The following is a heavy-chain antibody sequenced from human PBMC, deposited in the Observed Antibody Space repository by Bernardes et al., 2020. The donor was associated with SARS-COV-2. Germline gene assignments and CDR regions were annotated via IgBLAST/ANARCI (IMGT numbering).Heavy chain of an antibody. CDR1: GYTFSNFG. CDR3: ARRSMDY. V-gene: IGHV1-18*01. Sequence: ASVKVSCKASGYTFSNFGISWVQQAPGQGLEWMGWISGYNANTNYAQKFQGRVTMTTDTSTSTAYMELRSLRSDDTAVYYCARRSMDYWGQGTLVTVSS. CDR2: ISGYNANT. J-gene: IGHJ4*02.